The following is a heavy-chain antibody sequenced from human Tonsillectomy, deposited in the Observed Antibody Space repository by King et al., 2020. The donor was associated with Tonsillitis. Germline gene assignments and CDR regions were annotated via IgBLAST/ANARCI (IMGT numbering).Heavy chain of an antibody. CDR1: GGPISSYY. D-gene: IGHD3-10*01. CDR2: IDYTGST. J-gene: IGHJ3*02. V-gene: IGHV4-59*01. Sequence: QLQESGPGLVKPSETLSLTCTVSGGPISSYYWTWIRQPPGKGLAWIGYIDYTGSTNYNPSLKSRVTISVDTSKNQFSLKLSSVTAADTAVYYCARDQLTDAFDIWGQGTMVTVSS. CDR3: ARDQLTDAFDI.